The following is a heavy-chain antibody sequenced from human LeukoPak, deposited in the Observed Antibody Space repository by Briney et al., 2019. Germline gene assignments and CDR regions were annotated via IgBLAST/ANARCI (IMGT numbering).Heavy chain of an antibody. V-gene: IGHV4-59*11. D-gene: IGHD4-11*01. J-gene: IGHJ5*02. CDR1: GGSIRNHF. CDR2: IYYTTNP. Sequence: SETLSLTCSVSGGSIRNHFWSWIRLLPGRGLEWIGNIYYTTNPNYNPSVASRVTISVDTSKDQLSLKLSPLTAADTAVYYCARDRNYFDAWGQGTRVTVSS. CDR3: ARDRNYFDA.